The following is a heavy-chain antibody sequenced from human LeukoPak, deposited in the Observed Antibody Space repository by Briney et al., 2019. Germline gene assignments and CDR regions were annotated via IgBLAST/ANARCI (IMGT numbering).Heavy chain of an antibody. V-gene: IGHV6-1*01. Sequence: SQTLSLTCAISGDSVSSNSAAWNWIRQSPSRGLEWLGRTYYRSKWYNDYAVSVKSRITINPDTSKNQFSLKLSSVTAADTAVYYCARDTIDSGWPLDYWGQGTLVTVSS. CDR2: TYYRSKWYN. D-gene: IGHD6-19*01. CDR1: GDSVSSNSAA. J-gene: IGHJ4*02. CDR3: ARDTIDSGWPLDY.